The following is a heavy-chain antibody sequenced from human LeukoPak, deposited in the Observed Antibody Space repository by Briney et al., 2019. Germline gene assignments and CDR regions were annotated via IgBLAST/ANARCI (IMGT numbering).Heavy chain of an antibody. CDR3: ARRDGYDFDY. D-gene: IGHD5-24*01. J-gene: IGHJ4*02. CDR1: GFIFSSYG. Sequence: PGRSLRLSCTASGFIFSSYGMHWVRQAPGRGLEWVAGIAYDGSNQYYLDSVRGRFIISRDNSKNMMYLQIDSLRPEDTAVYYCARRDGYDFDYWGQGTLVTVSS. CDR2: IAYDGSNQ. V-gene: IGHV3-30*03.